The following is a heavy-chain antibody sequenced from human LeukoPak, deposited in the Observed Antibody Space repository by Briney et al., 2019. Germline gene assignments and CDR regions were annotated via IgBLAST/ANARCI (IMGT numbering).Heavy chain of an antibody. CDR3: AIPGVTPDTNWFDS. D-gene: IGHD5-18*01. J-gene: IGHJ5*01. CDR1: GYTFTDYY. CDR2: INPNGGGT. Sequence: ASVKVSCKASGYTFTDYYMHWLRQAPGQGLEWMGWINPNGGGTNYVQKFQGRVTMTRDTSISTVYVELSRLTSDDTAVYYCAIPGVTPDTNWFDSWGQGTLVTVSS. V-gene: IGHV1-2*02.